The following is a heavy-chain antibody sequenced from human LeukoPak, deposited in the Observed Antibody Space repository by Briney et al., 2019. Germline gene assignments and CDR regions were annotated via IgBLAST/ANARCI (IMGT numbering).Heavy chain of an antibody. D-gene: IGHD2-15*01. Sequence: PGGSLRLSCAASGFTFSSYAMHWVRQAPGKGLEWVSSISSSSSYIYYADSVKGRFTISRDNAKNSLYLQMNSLRAEDTAVYYCARSVVAATETFDYWGQGTLVTVSS. CDR1: GFTFSSYA. V-gene: IGHV3-21*01. J-gene: IGHJ4*02. CDR2: ISSSSSYI. CDR3: ARSVVAATETFDY.